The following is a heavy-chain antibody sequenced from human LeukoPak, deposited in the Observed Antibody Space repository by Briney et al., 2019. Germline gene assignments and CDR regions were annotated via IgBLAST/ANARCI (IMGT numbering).Heavy chain of an antibody. J-gene: IGHJ4*02. CDR1: GFSFSSYA. CDR3: ARQLVPDY. V-gene: IGHV3-23*01. Sequence: PGGSLRLSCAVSGFSFSSYAMSWVRQAPGKGLEWVSAISGSGGSTYYADSVRGRFTISRDNSKNTIYLQMNSPRAEDTAVYYCARQLVPDYWGQGTLVTVSS. CDR2: ISGSGGST. D-gene: IGHD6-6*01.